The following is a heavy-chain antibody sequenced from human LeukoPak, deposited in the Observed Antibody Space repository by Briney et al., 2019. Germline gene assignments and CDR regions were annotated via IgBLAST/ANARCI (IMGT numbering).Heavy chain of an antibody. Sequence: GGSLRLSCAASGFNFSSYEMNWVRQAPGKGLEWVSCISSSGTTIYYADSVKGRFTISRDNAKKSVYLQMSSQRAEDTAIYYCASGTQSDYWGQGTLVTVSS. CDR1: GFNFSSYE. CDR2: ISSSGTTI. D-gene: IGHD1-14*01. CDR3: ASGTQSDY. V-gene: IGHV3-48*03. J-gene: IGHJ4*02.